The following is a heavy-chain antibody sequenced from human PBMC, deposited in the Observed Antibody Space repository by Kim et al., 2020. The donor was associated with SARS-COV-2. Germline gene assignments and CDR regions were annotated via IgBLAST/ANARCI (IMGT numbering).Heavy chain of an antibody. Sequence: ADSVKGRFTISRDNSKNTLYLQMNSLRAEDTAVYYCARMAHSSGWGAFDIWGQGTMVTVSS. CDR3: ARMAHSSGWGAFDI. V-gene: IGHV3-33*01. D-gene: IGHD6-19*01. J-gene: IGHJ3*02.